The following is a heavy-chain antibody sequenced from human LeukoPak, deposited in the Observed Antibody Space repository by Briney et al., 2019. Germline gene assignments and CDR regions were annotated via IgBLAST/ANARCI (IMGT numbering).Heavy chain of an antibody. CDR1: GFTFSSYA. Sequence: PGGSLRLSCAASGFTFSSYAMSWVRQAPGKGLEWVSAISGSGGSTYYADSVKGRFTISRDNSKNTLYLQMNSLRAEDTAVYYCAKPSKSLEWLSPFGYWGQGTLVTVSS. CDR3: AKPSKSLEWLSPFGY. V-gene: IGHV3-23*01. CDR2: ISGSGGST. J-gene: IGHJ4*02. D-gene: IGHD3-3*01.